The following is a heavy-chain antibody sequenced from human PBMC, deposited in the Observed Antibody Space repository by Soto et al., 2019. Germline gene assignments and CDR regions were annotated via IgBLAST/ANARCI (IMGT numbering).Heavy chain of an antibody. D-gene: IGHD2-21*01. CDR1: GYSFTSYW. CDR3: ARHLLPCTYSTCYGIDV. CDR2: VDPSDSYT. V-gene: IGHV5-10-1*01. J-gene: IGHJ6*02. Sequence: GESLKISGKGSGYSFTSYWFSWVRQMHGKGLEWMGRVDPSDSYTNYSPSFQGHVTISADKSISTAYLQWSSLQASDTAVYFCARHLLPCTYSTCYGIDVRGQRTT.